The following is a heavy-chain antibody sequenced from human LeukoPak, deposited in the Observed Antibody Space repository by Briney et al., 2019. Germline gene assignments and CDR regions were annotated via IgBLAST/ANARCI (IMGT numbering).Heavy chain of an antibody. CDR1: GGSISSGDYY. V-gene: IGHV4-30-4*08. CDR2: IYYSGST. D-gene: IGHD2-15*01. Sequence: PSQTLSLNCTVSGGSISSGDYYWSWIRQPPGKGLVWIGYIYYSGSTYYNPSLKSRVTISVDTSKNQFSLKLSSVTAADRAVYYCARARIGSNPHAVDIWGQGTMVTVSS. J-gene: IGHJ3*02. CDR3: ARARIGSNPHAVDI.